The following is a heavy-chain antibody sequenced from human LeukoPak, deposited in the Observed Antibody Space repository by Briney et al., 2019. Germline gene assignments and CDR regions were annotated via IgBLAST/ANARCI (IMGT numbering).Heavy chain of an antibody. Sequence: LSLTCTVSGGSISSSSYYWGWIRQPPGKGLEWVSYISSSGSTIYYADSVKGRFTISRDNAKDSLYLQMNSLRAEDTAVYYCAREAMLMSYYYYYYMDVWGKGTTVTISS. CDR1: GGSISSSSYY. J-gene: IGHJ6*03. CDR3: AREAMLMSYYYYYYMDV. D-gene: IGHD3-10*02. CDR2: ISSSGSTI. V-gene: IGHV3-11*01.